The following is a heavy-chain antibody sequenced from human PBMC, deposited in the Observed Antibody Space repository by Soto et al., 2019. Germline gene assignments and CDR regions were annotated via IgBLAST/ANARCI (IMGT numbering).Heavy chain of an antibody. Sequence: QVQLVQSGAEVKKPGSSVKVSCKASRGTFSRYAISWVRQAPGQGLEWMGGIIPLYGTTNYAQKFQGRVTMTAEESTRLAYLELSSLRSEDTAIYYCATEGDAGIAAAGTAWFDRWGQGSLVTVSS. CDR3: ATEGDAGIAAAGTAWFDR. V-gene: IGHV1-69*12. CDR2: IIPLYGTT. CDR1: RGTFSRYA. J-gene: IGHJ5*02. D-gene: IGHD6-13*01.